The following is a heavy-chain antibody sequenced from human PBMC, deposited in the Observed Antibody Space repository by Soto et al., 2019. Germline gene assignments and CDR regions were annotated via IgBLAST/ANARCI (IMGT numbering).Heavy chain of an antibody. CDR3: ASARSLGSNWYYYLES. D-gene: IGHD1-20*01. V-gene: IGHV3-48*02. CDR1: GFTFSSRA. CDR2: ISRSSSNI. J-gene: IGHJ4*02. Sequence: EVQLAASGGGLVQPGGSLRLSCTPSGFTFSSRALNWVRHFPGWGLEWVSYISRSSSNIDYADSVKGRFTVSRDNAKNSLYLQMNTLRDEDTAVYCCASARSLGSNWYYYLESWGQGTLVTVSS.